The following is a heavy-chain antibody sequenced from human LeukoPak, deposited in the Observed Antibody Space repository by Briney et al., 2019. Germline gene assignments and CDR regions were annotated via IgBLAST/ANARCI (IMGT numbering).Heavy chain of an antibody. CDR2: IWYDGSNK. V-gene: IGHV3-33*01. Sequence: GGSLRLSCAASGFTFSSYGMHWVRQAPGKGLEWVAVIWYDGSNKYYADSVKGRFTISRDNSKNTLYLQMNSLRAEDTAVYYCARPEYYYGSSGYYYWGQGTLVTVSS. J-gene: IGHJ4*02. CDR1: GFTFSSYG. D-gene: IGHD3-22*01. CDR3: ARPEYYYGSSGYYY.